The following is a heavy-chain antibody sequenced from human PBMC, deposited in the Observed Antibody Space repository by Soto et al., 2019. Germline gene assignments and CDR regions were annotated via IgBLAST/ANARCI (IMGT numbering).Heavy chain of an antibody. Sequence: SETLSLTCTVSGGSISSYYWSWIRQPAGKGLEWIGRIYTSGSTNYNPSLKSRVTMSVDTSKNQFSLKLSSVTAADTAVYYCARDGTVTHYYYGMDVWGQGTTVTVSS. CDR3: ARDGTVTHYYYGMDV. CDR1: GGSISSYY. D-gene: IGHD4-17*01. J-gene: IGHJ6*02. V-gene: IGHV4-4*07. CDR2: IYTSGST.